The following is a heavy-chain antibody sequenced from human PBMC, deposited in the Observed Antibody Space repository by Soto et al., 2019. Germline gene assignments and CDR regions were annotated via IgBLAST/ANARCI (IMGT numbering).Heavy chain of an antibody. Sequence: SETLSLTCTVSAGSISSYYWTWIRQPPGKGLEWIGDMFYSGSTKHNPSLKSRVIISGDTSKNQFSLKLNSVTAADTAVYYCAGGKGGDYFEYWGQGTRVTVSS. D-gene: IGHD1-26*01. CDR3: AGGKGGDYFEY. J-gene: IGHJ4*02. V-gene: IGHV4-59*01. CDR1: AGSISSYY. CDR2: MFYSGST.